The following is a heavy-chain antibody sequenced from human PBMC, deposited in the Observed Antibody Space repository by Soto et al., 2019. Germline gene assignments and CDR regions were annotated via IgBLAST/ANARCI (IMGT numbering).Heavy chain of an antibody. CDR2: IYWDDSK. V-gene: IGHV2-5*02. CDR1: GVSLSTSGVG. CDR3: AHKGPEDWPLDY. J-gene: IGHJ4*02. D-gene: IGHD3-9*01. Sequence: QITLKESGPTLVRPTQTLTLTCAFSGVSLSTSGVGVGWIRQPPGKALEWLAVIYWDDSKHYSPSLRSRLTITKDTSNNQVVLTMTNMDPMDTGTYYCAHKGPEDWPLDYWGQGTLVTVSS.